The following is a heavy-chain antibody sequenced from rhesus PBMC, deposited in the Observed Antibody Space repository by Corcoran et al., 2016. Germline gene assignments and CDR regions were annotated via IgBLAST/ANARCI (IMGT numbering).Heavy chain of an antibody. D-gene: IGHD6-13*01. V-gene: IGHV4S7*01. CDR2: SYSSSGNT. J-gene: IGHJ4*01. Sequence: QVQLQESGPGLLKPSETLSLTCAVPGGSLSGGYGWGWMRPHPGKGLEWIGGSYSSSGNTYYNTSLTSRVTISKATSKNQFSLKLSSVTAADTAVYYCARVWYSSWFLDYWGQGVLVTVSS. CDR3: ARVWYSSWFLDY. CDR1: GGSLSGGYG.